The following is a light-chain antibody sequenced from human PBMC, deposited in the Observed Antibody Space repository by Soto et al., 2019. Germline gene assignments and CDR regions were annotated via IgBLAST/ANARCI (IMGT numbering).Light chain of an antibody. CDR3: QQYNNWPLT. V-gene: IGKV3-15*01. CDR1: QSVSSN. CDR2: GAS. J-gene: IGKJ4*01. Sequence: EIVMTQSPATLSVSPGERATLSCRASQSVSSNLAWYQQKPGQAPRLLIYGASTRATGIPARSSGSRSGTDFTLTISSLQSEDFAVYYCQQYNNWPLTFGGGTKVEIK.